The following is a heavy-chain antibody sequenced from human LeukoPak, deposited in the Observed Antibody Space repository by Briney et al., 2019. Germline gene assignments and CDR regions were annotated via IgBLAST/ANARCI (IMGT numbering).Heavy chain of an antibody. D-gene: IGHD1-26*01. Sequence: GGSLRLSCAASGFTFSSYPMNWVRQAPGKGLEWVSVISGSGGDRFYGDSVQGRFTISRDNSRDTLYLQMNSLTAEDTAVYYCGKYLQTSVGANDYWGQGTLVTVSS. V-gene: IGHV3-23*01. CDR1: GFTFSSYP. J-gene: IGHJ4*02. CDR2: ISGSGGDR. CDR3: GKYLQTSVGANDY.